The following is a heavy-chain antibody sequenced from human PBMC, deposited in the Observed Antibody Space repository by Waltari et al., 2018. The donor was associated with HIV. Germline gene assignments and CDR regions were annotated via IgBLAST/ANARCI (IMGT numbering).Heavy chain of an antibody. CDR1: GFTFSNYA. CDR2: IGGSGGNT. D-gene: IGHD3-10*01. V-gene: IGHV3-23*01. Sequence: EVQLLESGGGLVQRGGSLRLSCAASGFTFSNYAMSWVRQAPGKGLEWVSGIGGSGGNTYYADSVKGRFTISRDNSKNTLYLLMNSLRAEDTAVYYCAKDNLLVWFGESVGWFDPWGQGTLVTVSS. J-gene: IGHJ5*02. CDR3: AKDNLLVWFGESVGWFDP.